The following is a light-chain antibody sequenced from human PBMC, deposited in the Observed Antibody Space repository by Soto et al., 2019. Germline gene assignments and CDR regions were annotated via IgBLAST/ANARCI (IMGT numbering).Light chain of an antibody. V-gene: IGLV2-8*01. J-gene: IGLJ2*01. Sequence: QSVLTQPPSASGSPGQSVTISCTGTSSDVGGYNYVSWYQQHPGKAPKLMISEVSKRPSGVPDRFSGSKSGNTASLTVSGRQDEDEADYYCSSFAGNNNLVFGGGTKLTVL. CDR1: SSDVGGYNY. CDR2: EVS. CDR3: SSFAGNNNLV.